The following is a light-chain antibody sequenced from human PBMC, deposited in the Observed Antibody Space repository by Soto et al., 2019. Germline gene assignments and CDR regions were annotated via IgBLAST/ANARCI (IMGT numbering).Light chain of an antibody. CDR1: QTINNF. CDR2: AAS. J-gene: IGKJ2*01. CDR3: QQSYSSPHT. Sequence: DIKMTQSPSSLSASVGDTVTITCRASQTINNFLNWYRQKPGKAPELLIYAASNFLSGVPSRFSGGGSDTDFTLTISSLQPEDSATYFCQQSYSSPHTFGQGTKVEIK. V-gene: IGKV1-39*01.